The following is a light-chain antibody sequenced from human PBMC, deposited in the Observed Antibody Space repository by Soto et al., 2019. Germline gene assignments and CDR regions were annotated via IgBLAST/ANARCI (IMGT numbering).Light chain of an antibody. Sequence: IVLTHSPAXXSXSXXXXXTRSSRASQSVSSYLAWYQQKPGQAPRLLIYGASSRATGIPNRFSGSGSGTDFTLTISRLEPEDFAVYYCQQYGNSPQTFGQGTKVDIK. V-gene: IGKV3-20*01. CDR1: QSVSSY. CDR3: QQYGNSPQT. J-gene: IGKJ1*01. CDR2: GAS.